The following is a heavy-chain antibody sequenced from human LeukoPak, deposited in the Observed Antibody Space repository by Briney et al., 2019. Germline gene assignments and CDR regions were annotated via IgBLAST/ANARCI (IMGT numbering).Heavy chain of an antibody. J-gene: IGHJ4*02. V-gene: IGHV5-51*01. CDR3: ARHRGVAGTGPPDY. CDR1: GYSFTNYW. Sequence: GESLKISCKASGYSFTNYWIGWVRQMPGKGLEWMGIIYPGDSDTRYSPSFQGQVTVSADKSVSTAYLQWSSLKASDSAMYYCARHRGVAGTGPPDYWGQGTLVTVSS. D-gene: IGHD6-19*01. CDR2: IYPGDSDT.